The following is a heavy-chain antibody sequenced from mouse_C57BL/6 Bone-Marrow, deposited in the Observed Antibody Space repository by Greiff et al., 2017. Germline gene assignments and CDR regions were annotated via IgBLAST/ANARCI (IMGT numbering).Heavy chain of an antibody. CDR2: IYPGDGDT. V-gene: IGHV1-82*01. J-gene: IGHJ1*03. D-gene: IGHD1-1*01. CDR1: GYAFSSSW. CDR3: ARYGSSFYWYFDV. Sequence: QVQLQQPGPELVKPGASVKISCKASGYAFSSSWMNWVKQRPGQGLEWIGRIYPGDGDTNYNGKFKGKATLTADKSSSTAYMQLSSLTSEDSAVYFCARYGSSFYWYFDVWGTGTTVTVSS.